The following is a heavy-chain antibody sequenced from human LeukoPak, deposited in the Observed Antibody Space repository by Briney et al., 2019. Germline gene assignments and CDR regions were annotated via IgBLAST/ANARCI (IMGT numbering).Heavy chain of an antibody. CDR2: IRSNFYGGTT. CDR3: SRDSPPMELHH. CDR1: GFTFSNYP. J-gene: IGHJ5*02. D-gene: IGHD1-7*01. V-gene: IGHV3-49*04. Sequence: PGGSLRLSCAASGFTFSNYPMHWVRQAPGKGLEWVGFIRSNFYGGTTVYAASVKGRFTMSRDDSESVAYLQMDSLKTEDTAVYYCSRDSPPMELHHWGQGTLVTVSS.